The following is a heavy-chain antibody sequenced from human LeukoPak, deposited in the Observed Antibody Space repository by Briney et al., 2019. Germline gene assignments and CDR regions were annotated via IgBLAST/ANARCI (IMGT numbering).Heavy chain of an antibody. J-gene: IGHJ4*02. CDR1: GFTFSIYA. CDR3: ARAQTYGDSRLLLDY. CDR2: VSGSGHST. V-gene: IGHV3-23*01. Sequence: PGGSLRLSCAASGFTFSIYAMSWVRQAPGKGLEWVSTVSGSGHSTFYADSVKGRFTISRDNSKNTLYLQMSSLRAEDTAFYYCARAQTYGDSRLLLDYWGQGTLVTVSS. D-gene: IGHD2-21*02.